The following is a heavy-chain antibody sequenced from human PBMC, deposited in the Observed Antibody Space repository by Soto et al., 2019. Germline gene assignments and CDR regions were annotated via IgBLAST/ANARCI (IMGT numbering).Heavy chain of an antibody. CDR3: ARHLNWNYFNHAFDI. Sequence: PGETLKISCKGSGYSFTSYWIGWVRQMPGKGLEWMGIIYPGDSDTRYSPSFQGQVTISADKSISTAYLQRSSLKASDTAMYYCARHLNWNYFNHAFDIWGEGTMVTVS. V-gene: IGHV5-51*01. D-gene: IGHD1-7*01. CDR2: IYPGDSDT. CDR1: GYSFTSYW. J-gene: IGHJ3*02.